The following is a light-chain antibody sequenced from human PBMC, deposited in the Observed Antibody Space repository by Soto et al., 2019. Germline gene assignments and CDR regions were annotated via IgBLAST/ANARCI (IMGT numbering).Light chain of an antibody. CDR3: QQRNNWPLT. CDR1: QSVSNY. CDR2: DAS. Sequence: EIVLTQSPATLSLSPGKRATLSCRASQSVSNYLAWYQQKPGQAPRLLIYDASNRATGIPARFSGSGSGTDFPLTISSLEPEDLAVYYCQQRNNWPLTFGQGTKLEI. J-gene: IGKJ2*01. V-gene: IGKV3-11*01.